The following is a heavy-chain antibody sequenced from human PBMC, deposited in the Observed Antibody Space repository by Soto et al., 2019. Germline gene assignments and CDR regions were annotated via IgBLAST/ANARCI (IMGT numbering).Heavy chain of an antibody. CDR2: ISGGGGST. V-gene: IGHV3-23*01. Sequence: GGSLRLSCAASGLTFSSYAMSWVRQAPGKGLEWVSAISGGGGSTYYADSVKGRFTISRDNSKNTLYLQMNSLRAEDTAVYYCAKGSDWNYPNWFDPWGQGTLVTVSS. CDR1: GLTFSSYA. J-gene: IGHJ5*02. CDR3: AKGSDWNYPNWFDP. D-gene: IGHD1-7*01.